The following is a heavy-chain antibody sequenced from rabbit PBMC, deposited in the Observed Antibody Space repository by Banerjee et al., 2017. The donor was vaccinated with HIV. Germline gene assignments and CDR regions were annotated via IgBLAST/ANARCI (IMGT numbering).Heavy chain of an antibody. CDR3: ARDLAGVIGWNFNL. J-gene: IGHJ4*01. CDR2: IDAGYRGST. D-gene: IGHD4-1*01. Sequence: GGLVQPEGSLTLTCTASGFSFSSSYWICWVRQAPGKGLEWIACIDAGYRGSTYYASWAKGRFTISKASWTTVTLQMTSLTAADTASYFCARDLAGVIGWNFNLWGPGTLVTVS. CDR1: GFSFSSSYW. V-gene: IGHV1S45*01.